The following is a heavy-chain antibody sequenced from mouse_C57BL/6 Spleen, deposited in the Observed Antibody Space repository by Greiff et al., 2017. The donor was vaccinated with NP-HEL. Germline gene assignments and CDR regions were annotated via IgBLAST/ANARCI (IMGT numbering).Heavy chain of an antibody. J-gene: IGHJ3*01. D-gene: IGHD2-5*01. CDR3: ARSYYSNYLAWFAY. CDR1: GYTFTSYW. CDR2: IDPSDSYT. Sequence: QVQLKQPGAELVMPGASVKLSCKASGYTFTSYWMHWVKQRPGQGLEWIGEIDPSDSYTNYNQKFKGKSTLTVDKSSSTAYMQLSSLTSEDSAVYYCARSYYSNYLAWFAYWGQGTLVTVSA. V-gene: IGHV1-69*01.